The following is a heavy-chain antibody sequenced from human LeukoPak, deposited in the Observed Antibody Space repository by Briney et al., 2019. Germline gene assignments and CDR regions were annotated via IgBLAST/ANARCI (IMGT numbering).Heavy chain of an antibody. V-gene: IGHV3-21*01. CDR2: ISSSSSYI. CDR1: GFTFSTYG. CDR3: ARETTVVTPYHFDY. J-gene: IGHJ4*02. Sequence: GGSLRLSCAASSGFTFSTYGMNWVRQAPGKGLEWVSSISSSSSYIYYADSVKGRFTISRDNAKNSLYLQMNSLRAEDTAVYYCARETTVVTPYHFDYWGQGTLVTVSS. D-gene: IGHD4-23*01.